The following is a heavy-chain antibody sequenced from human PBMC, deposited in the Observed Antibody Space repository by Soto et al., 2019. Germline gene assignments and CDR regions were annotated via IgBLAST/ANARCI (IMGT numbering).Heavy chain of an antibody. J-gene: IGHJ3*02. CDR2: IYYSGST. D-gene: IGHD4-17*01. Sequence: SETLSLTCTVSGGSISSGGYYWSWIRQHPGKGLEWIGYIYYSGSTYYNPSLKSRVTISVDTSKNQFSLKLSSVTAADTAVYYCARDIRTDYRDYEAFDIWGQGTMVTVSS. CDR1: GGSISSGGYY. V-gene: IGHV4-31*03. CDR3: ARDIRTDYRDYEAFDI.